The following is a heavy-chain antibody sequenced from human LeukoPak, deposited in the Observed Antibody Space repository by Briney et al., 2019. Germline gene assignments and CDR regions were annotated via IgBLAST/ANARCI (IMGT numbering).Heavy chain of an antibody. D-gene: IGHD3-22*01. V-gene: IGHV1-69*05. CDR1: GGTFSSYA. CDR3: ARDRYDSSGYYVDY. CDR2: IIPIFGTA. J-gene: IGHJ4*02. Sequence: GASVKVSCKASGGTFSSYAISWARQAPGQGLEWMGGIIPIFGTANYAQKFQGRVTITTDESTSTAYMELSSLRSEDTAVYYCARDRYDSSGYYVDYWGQGTLVTVSS.